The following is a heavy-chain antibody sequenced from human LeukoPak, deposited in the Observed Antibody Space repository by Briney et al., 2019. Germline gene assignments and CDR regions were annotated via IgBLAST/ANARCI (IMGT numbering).Heavy chain of an antibody. V-gene: IGHV4-59*01. Sequence: PSETLSLTCTVSGGSISSYYWSWIRQPPGKGLEWIGHIYYSGSTNYNPSLKSRVTISVDTSKNQFSLKLSSVTAADTAVYYCARDRGQWLLNWFDPWGQGTLVTVSS. CDR1: GGSISSYY. CDR3: ARDRGQWLLNWFDP. CDR2: IYYSGST. J-gene: IGHJ5*02. D-gene: IGHD6-19*01.